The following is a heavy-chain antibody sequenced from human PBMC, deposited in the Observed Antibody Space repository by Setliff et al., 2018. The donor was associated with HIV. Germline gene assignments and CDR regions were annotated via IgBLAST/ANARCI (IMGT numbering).Heavy chain of an antibody. Sequence: SETLSLTCTVSGGSISSYYWSWIRQPPGKGLEWIGYIYTSGSTNYNPSLKSRVTISVDTYKNQFSLKLSSVTVADTAVYYCARRLNYYGSGNYPGAFDIWGQGTMVTVSS. J-gene: IGHJ3*02. CDR3: ARRLNYYGSGNYPGAFDI. D-gene: IGHD3-10*01. CDR2: IYTSGST. V-gene: IGHV4-4*09. CDR1: GGSISSYY.